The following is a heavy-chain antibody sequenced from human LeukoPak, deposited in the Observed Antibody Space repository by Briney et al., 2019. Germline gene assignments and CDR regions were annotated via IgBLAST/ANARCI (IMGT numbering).Heavy chain of an antibody. J-gene: IGHJ4*02. Sequence: GGSLRLSCAASGFTFSNAWMSWVRQAPEKGLEWVSAISDSGGRTNYADSVKGRFTISRDSSKNTLYLQMNSLRAEDTAVYYCAKGAYGDYLFDYWGQGTLVTVSS. CDR1: GFTFSNAW. D-gene: IGHD4-17*01. CDR3: AKGAYGDYLFDY. V-gene: IGHV3-23*01. CDR2: ISDSGGRT.